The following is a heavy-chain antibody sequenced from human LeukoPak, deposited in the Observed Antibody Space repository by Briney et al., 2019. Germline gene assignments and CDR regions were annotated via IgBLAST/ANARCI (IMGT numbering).Heavy chain of an antibody. CDR2: IKSKTNGGTT. CDR1: GFTFNHAW. Sequence: GGSLRLSCAASGFTFNHAWMSWVRQALGKGLEWLGRIKSKTNGGTTDYAAPVKGRFTISRDDSKNTLYLQINSLKTEDTAVYYCTWVGPRYYFDYWGQGTLVTVSS. CDR3: TWVGPRYYFDY. J-gene: IGHJ4*02. D-gene: IGHD1-26*01. V-gene: IGHV3-15*01.